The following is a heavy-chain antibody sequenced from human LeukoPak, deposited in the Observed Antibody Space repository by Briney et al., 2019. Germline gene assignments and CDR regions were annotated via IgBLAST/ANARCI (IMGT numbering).Heavy chain of an antibody. CDR3: ARDYDILTEGDYYYYYMDV. J-gene: IGHJ6*03. CDR1: GFTFSSYW. Sequence: GGSLRLSCAASGFTFSSYWMSWVRQAPGKGLEWVANIKQDGSVKYYVDSVKGRFTISRDNAKNSLYLQMNSLRAEDTAVYYCARDYDILTEGDYYYYYMDVWGKGTTVTVSS. D-gene: IGHD3-9*01. CDR2: IKQDGSVK. V-gene: IGHV3-7*01.